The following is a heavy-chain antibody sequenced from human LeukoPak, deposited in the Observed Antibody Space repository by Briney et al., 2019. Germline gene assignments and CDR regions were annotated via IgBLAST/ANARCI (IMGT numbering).Heavy chain of an antibody. CDR3: ARVGSGPSGSQRRVDY. CDR1: GFTFSSYA. V-gene: IGHV3-23*01. J-gene: IGHJ4*02. D-gene: IGHD1-26*01. Sequence: GGSLRLSCAASGFTFSSYAMSWVRQAPGKGLEWVSAISGSGGSTYYADSVKGRFTISRDNAKNSLYLQMNSLRDEDTAVYYCARVGSGPSGSQRRVDYWGQGTLVTVSS. CDR2: ISGSGGST.